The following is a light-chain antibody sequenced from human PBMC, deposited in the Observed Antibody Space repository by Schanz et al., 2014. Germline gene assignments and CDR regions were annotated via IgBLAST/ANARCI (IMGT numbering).Light chain of an antibody. J-gene: IGLJ3*02. CDR2: TVS. Sequence: QSALTQPASVSGSPGQSITLSCTGTSSDVGGYNYVSWYQQHPGKAPKLMIYTVSSRPSGVSNRISGSKSGNTASLTISGVQAEDEADYYCCSYAGSSTWVFGGGTKLTVL. V-gene: IGLV2-14*03. CDR3: CSYAGSSTWV. CDR1: SSDVGGYNY.